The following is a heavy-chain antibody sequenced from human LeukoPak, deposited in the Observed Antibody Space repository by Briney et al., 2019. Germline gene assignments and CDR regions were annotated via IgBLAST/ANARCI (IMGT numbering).Heavy chain of an antibody. CDR1: GVSISSGGYY. Sequence: SETLSLTCTVSGVSISSGGYYWSWIRQHPGKGLEWIGNIHYSGSTYYNPSLKSRVTISVDMSKNQFSLKLSSVTAADTAVYYCARTAGEQWLPSYYFDYWGQGTLVTVSS. D-gene: IGHD6-19*01. V-gene: IGHV4-31*03. CDR2: IHYSGST. J-gene: IGHJ4*02. CDR3: ARTAGEQWLPSYYFDY.